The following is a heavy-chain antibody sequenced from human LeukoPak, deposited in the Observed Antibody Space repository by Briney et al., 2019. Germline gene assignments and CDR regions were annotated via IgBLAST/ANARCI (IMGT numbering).Heavy chain of an antibody. CDR3: AREAGGQQLVYAFDI. Sequence: PSETLSLTCTVSGGSISNYYWSWIRQPPGKGLEWIRYIYYSGSTNYNPSLKSRVTISVDTSKNQFSLKLSSVTAADTAVYYCAREAGGQQLVYAFDIWGQGTMVTVSS. CDR1: GGSISNYY. D-gene: IGHD6-13*01. V-gene: IGHV4-59*01. CDR2: IYYSGST. J-gene: IGHJ3*02.